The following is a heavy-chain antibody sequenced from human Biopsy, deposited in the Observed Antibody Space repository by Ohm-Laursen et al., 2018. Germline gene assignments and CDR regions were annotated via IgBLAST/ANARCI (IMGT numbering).Heavy chain of an antibody. V-gene: IGHV4-59*01. Sequence: GTLSLTCTVSGGSISSDYWSWIRQPQGKGLERIGNIYYSGSTNYNPSLKSRVTISVDTSKNQFSLRLNSVTAADTAVYYCARATNSTGWPFYYFYGMDVWGQGTTVTVSS. CDR2: IYYSGST. D-gene: IGHD2/OR15-2a*01. J-gene: IGHJ6*02. CDR3: ARATNSTGWPFYYFYGMDV. CDR1: GGSISSDY.